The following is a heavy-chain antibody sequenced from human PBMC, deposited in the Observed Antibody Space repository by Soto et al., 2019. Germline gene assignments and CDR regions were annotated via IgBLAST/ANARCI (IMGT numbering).Heavy chain of an antibody. J-gene: IGHJ6*02. Sequence: ASVKVSCKASGYIFTGYFIQWLRQAPGQGLEWLGRINPKSGGTSTAQKFQGWVTMTTDTSISTASMELTRLTSDDTAIYYCARGDSTDCSNGVCSFFYNHDMDVWGQGTTVTVSS. CDR2: INPKSGGT. CDR3: ARGDSTDCSNGVCSFFYNHDMDV. CDR1: GYIFTGYF. V-gene: IGHV1-2*04. D-gene: IGHD2-8*01.